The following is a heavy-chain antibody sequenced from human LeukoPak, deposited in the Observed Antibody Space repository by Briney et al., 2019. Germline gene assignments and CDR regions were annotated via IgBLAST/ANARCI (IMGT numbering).Heavy chain of an antibody. V-gene: IGHV4-59*01. D-gene: IGHD2-2*02. J-gene: IGHJ4*02. CDR3: ARSVYCSSTSCYTAVDY. CDR1: GDSISSYY. Sequence: SETLSLTCTVSGDSISSYYWSWIRQPPGKGLEWIGYISYSGSTNYNPSLKSRVTISVDTSKNQFSLKLSSVTAADTAVYYCARSVYCSSTSCYTAVDYWGQGTLVTVSS. CDR2: ISYSGST.